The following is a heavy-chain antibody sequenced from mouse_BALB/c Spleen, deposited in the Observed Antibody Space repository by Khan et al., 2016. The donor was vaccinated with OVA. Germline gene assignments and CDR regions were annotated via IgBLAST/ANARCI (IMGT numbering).Heavy chain of an antibody. CDR1: GYTFTNYW. Sequence: QVQLKQSGAELAKPGASVKMSCKASGYTFTNYWMHWVKQRPGQGLEWIGYINPSTDYTEYNQKFKDKATLTADKSSNTAYMQLTSLTSEDSAVXYCVNNGGSSAWFTYWGQGTLVTVSA. CDR3: VNNGGSSAWFTY. D-gene: IGHD1-1*02. V-gene: IGHV1-7*01. J-gene: IGHJ3*01. CDR2: INPSTDYT.